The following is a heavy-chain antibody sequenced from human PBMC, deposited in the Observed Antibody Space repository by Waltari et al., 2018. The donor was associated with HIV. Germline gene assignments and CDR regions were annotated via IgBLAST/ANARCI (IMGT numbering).Heavy chain of an antibody. D-gene: IGHD5-18*01. J-gene: IGHJ4*02. CDR3: ARDMGVDTARFDY. CDR2: IYYSGST. V-gene: IGHV4-59*01. CDR1: GGSISSYY. Sequence: QVQLQESGPGLVKPSATLSLTCTGSGGSISSYYWSWLRQPPGKGLEWIGYIYYSGSTNYNPSLKSRVTISVDTSKNQFSLKLSSVTAADTAVYYCARDMGVDTARFDYWGQGTLVTVSS.